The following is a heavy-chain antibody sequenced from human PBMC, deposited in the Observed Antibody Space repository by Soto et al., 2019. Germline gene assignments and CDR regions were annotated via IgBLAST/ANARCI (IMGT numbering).Heavy chain of an antibody. J-gene: IGHJ4*02. CDR3: VRSGDNYNLLDF. D-gene: IGHD1-1*01. V-gene: IGHV3-11*06. CDR2: SSNSGSFT. Sequence: PGGSLRLSCAASVFTFSDYYMSWIRQTPGKGLEWIGYSSNSGSFTRYADSVKGRFSISRDNAKNSLYLQINSLRGEDTAIYYCVRSGDNYNLLDFWGQGTPVTVPQ. CDR1: VFTFSDYY.